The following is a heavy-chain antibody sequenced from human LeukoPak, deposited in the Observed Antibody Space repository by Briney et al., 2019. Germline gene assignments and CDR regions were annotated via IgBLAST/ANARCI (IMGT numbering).Heavy chain of an antibody. V-gene: IGHV3-9*01. D-gene: IGHD6-19*01. CDR3: AKDGGPAVASYYGMDV. CDR2: ISWNSGSI. Sequence: GGSLRLSCAASGFTFDDYAMPWVRQAPGRGLEWVSGISWNSGSIGYADSVKGRFTISRDNAKNSLYLQMNSLRAEDTALYYCAKDGGPAVASYYGMDVWGQGTTVTVSS. CDR1: GFTFDDYA. J-gene: IGHJ6*02.